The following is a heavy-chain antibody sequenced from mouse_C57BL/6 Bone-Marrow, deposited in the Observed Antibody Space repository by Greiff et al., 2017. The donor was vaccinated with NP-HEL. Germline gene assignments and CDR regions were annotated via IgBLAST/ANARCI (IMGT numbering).Heavy chain of an antibody. Sequence: VQLQQSGAELAKPGASVKLSCKASGYTFTSYWMHWVKQRPGQGLEWIGYINPSSGYTKYNQKFKDKATSTADKSSSTAYMQLSSLTYEDSAVYYCARYYDYDGYWGQGTTLTVSS. CDR2: INPSSGYT. D-gene: IGHD2-4*01. J-gene: IGHJ2*01. CDR1: GYTFTSYW. V-gene: IGHV1-7*01. CDR3: ARYYDYDGY.